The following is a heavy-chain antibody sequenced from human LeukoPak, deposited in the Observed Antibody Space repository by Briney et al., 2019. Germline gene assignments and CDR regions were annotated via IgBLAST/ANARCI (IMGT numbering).Heavy chain of an antibody. CDR1: GFTLSSYG. J-gene: IGHJ4*02. Sequence: GGSLRLSCAASGFTLSSYGMHGDRQAPGKGLEWVAVIWSDGSNKFYADSVKGRFTISRDNSKNTLYLQMNSLRAEDTAVYYCARWGRRSDYLDYWGQGTLVTVSS. D-gene: IGHD3-10*01. V-gene: IGHV3-33*01. CDR3: ARWGRRSDYLDY. CDR2: IWSDGSNK.